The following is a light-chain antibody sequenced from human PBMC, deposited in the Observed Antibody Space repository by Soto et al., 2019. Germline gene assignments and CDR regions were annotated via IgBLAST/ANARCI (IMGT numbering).Light chain of an antibody. CDR3: QQYNSYL. Sequence: DIQMTQSPSTLSASVGDRVTITCRASQSISSWLAWYQQKPGKAPKLLIYDASSLESGVPSRFSGSGSGTEFTLTISSLHPDDFATYYCQQYNSYLFGPGTKVYIK. CDR2: DAS. CDR1: QSISSW. J-gene: IGKJ3*01. V-gene: IGKV1-5*01.